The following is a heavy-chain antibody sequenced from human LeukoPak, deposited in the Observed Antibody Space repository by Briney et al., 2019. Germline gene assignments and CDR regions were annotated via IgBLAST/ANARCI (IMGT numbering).Heavy chain of an antibody. D-gene: IGHD4-23*01. J-gene: IGHJ4*02. V-gene: IGHV3-23*01. CDR1: GFTFSSYA. Sequence: GGSLRLSCAASGFTFSSYAMSWVRQAPGKGLEWVSAISGSGGSTYYADSVRGRFTISRDSAKNSLSLQMNSLRAEDTAVYYCARVDYGGFNFDYWGQRTLVTVST. CDR3: ARVDYGGFNFDY. CDR2: ISGSGGST.